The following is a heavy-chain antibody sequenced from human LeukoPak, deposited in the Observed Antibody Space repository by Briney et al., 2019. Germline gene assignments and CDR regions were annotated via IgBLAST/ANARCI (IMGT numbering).Heavy chain of an antibody. J-gene: IGHJ4*02. CDR2: INPNSGGT. D-gene: IGHD4-23*01. CDR3: ARPKGLDYGGNSYYFDY. V-gene: IGHV1-2*04. Sequence: ASVKVSCKASGYTFTGYYMHWVRQAPGQGLEWMGWINPNSGGTNYAQKFQGWVTMTRDTSISTAYMELSRLRSDDTAVYYCARPKGLDYGGNSYYFDYWGQGTLVTVSS. CDR1: GYTFTGYY.